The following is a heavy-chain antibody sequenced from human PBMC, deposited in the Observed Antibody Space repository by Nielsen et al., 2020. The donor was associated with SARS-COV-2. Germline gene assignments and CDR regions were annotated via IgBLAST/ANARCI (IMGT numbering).Heavy chain of an antibody. V-gene: IGHV3-9*01. Sequence: SLRLSCAASGFTFDDYAMHWVRQAPGKGLEWVSGISWNSGSIGYADSVKGRFTISRDNAKNSLYLQMNSPRAEDTALYYCAKDMGPVIWYFDLWGRGTLVTVSS. J-gene: IGHJ2*01. CDR2: ISWNSGSI. D-gene: IGHD3-10*01. CDR3: AKDMGPVIWYFDL. CDR1: GFTFDDYA.